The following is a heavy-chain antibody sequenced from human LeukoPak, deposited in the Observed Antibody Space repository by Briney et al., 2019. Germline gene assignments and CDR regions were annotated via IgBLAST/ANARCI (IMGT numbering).Heavy chain of an antibody. CDR2: ISSSSSYI. V-gene: IGHV3-21*01. J-gene: IGHJ4*02. CDR1: GFTFSSCS. D-gene: IGHD4-17*01. CDR3: ARDRYGDYSHDY. Sequence: GGSLRLSCAASGFTFSSCSMNWVRQAPGKGLEWVSSISSSSSYIYYADSVKGRFTISRDNAKNSLYLQMNRLRAEDTAVYYCARDRYGDYSHDYWGQGTLVTVSS.